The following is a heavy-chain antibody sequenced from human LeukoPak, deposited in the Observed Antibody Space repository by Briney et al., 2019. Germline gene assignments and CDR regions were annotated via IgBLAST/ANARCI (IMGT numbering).Heavy chain of an antibody. CDR3: AIGRHCSSTSCLDGFDI. CDR1: GYSFTSYW. V-gene: IGHV5-51*01. D-gene: IGHD2-2*01. Sequence: KVSCKASGYSFTSYWIGWVRQMPGKGLEWLGIIHPGDSDTKYRPSFQGQVTLSADRSISTVYLQWSSLKASDTAMYYCAIGRHCSSTSCLDGFDIWGQGTMVIVSS. CDR2: IHPGDSDT. J-gene: IGHJ3*02.